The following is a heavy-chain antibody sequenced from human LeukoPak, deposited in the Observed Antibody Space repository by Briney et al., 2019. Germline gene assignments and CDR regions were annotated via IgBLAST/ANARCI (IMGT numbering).Heavy chain of an antibody. CDR3: ARGSDRGLSGWDDPNKDMDV. Sequence: GGSLRLSCAASGFTFSSYSMNWVRQAPGKGLEWVSFISSSSSYIYYADSVKGRFTISRDNAKNSLYLQMNSLRAEDTAVYYCARGSDRGLSGWDDPNKDMDVWGKGPTVTVSS. V-gene: IGHV3-21*01. D-gene: IGHD6-19*01. CDR1: GFTFSSYS. CDR2: ISSSSSYI. J-gene: IGHJ6*03.